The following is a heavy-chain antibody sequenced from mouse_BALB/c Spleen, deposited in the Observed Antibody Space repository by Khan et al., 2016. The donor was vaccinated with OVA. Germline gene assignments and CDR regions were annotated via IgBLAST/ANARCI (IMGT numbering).Heavy chain of an antibody. Sequence: EVQLVESGPGLVQPSQSLSLTCTVTGFSITSDYAWNLIRQFPGNKLEWMGFISYSGSTAYNPSLKSRISITRDTSKNQFCLQLNSVTTEDTATYYCARWFTYWGQGTLVTVSA. V-gene: IGHV3-2*02. CDR1: GFSITSDYA. CDR2: ISYSGST. CDR3: ARWFTY. J-gene: IGHJ3*01.